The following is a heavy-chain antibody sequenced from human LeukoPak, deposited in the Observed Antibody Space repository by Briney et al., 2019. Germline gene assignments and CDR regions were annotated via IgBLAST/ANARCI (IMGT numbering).Heavy chain of an antibody. V-gene: IGHV1-18*01. CDR1: GYTFTSYG. Sequence: ASVKVSCKASGYTFTSYGISWVRQAPGQGLEWMGWISAYNGNTNYAQKLQGRVTTTTDTSTSTAYMELRSLRSDDTAVYYCARDRRFGELFDYWGQGTLVTVSS. CDR3: ARDRRFGELFDY. CDR2: ISAYNGNT. D-gene: IGHD3-10*01. J-gene: IGHJ4*02.